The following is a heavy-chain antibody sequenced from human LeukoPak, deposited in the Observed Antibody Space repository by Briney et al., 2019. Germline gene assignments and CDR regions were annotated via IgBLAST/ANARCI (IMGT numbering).Heavy chain of an antibody. CDR1: GFTFNSYA. CDR2: ISSYDGGIK. V-gene: IGHV3-30-3*02. D-gene: IGHD3-9*01. CDR3: AKTYDTSTSPDD. Sequence: GRSLRLSCAASGFTFNSYAMHWVRQAPGKGLEWVALISSYDGGIKYYADSVKGRFTISRDNSKNTLYLQMNSLRVNDTALYHCAKTYDTSTSPDDWGQGILVSVSS. J-gene: IGHJ4*02.